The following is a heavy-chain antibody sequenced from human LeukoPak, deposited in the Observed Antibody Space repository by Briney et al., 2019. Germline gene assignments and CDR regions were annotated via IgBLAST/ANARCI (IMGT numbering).Heavy chain of an antibody. V-gene: IGHV4-39*07. CDR1: GGSISSSSYY. D-gene: IGHD4-17*01. J-gene: IGHJ5*02. CDR3: ARRTTVTPNWFDP. Sequence: PSETLSLTCTVSGGSISSSSYYWGWIRQPPGKGLEWIGSIYYTGSAYYNPSLKSRVTISLDTSKNQFSLNLSSVTAADTAVYYCARRTTVTPNWFDPWGQGTLVTVSS. CDR2: IYYTGSA.